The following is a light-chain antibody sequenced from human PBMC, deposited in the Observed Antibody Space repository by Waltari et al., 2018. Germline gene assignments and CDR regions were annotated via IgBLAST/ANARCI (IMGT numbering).Light chain of an antibody. Sequence: EIVLTQSPATLSLSPGDRATLSCRASQNIINFLAWYQQKPGQAPRLLIFDASKRATGIPARFSGSWSGTDFTLTISSLGPEDFAVYYCHQRRNWPGTFGQGTKVEIK. CDR2: DAS. J-gene: IGKJ1*01. CDR3: HQRRNWPGT. V-gene: IGKV3-11*01. CDR1: QNIINF.